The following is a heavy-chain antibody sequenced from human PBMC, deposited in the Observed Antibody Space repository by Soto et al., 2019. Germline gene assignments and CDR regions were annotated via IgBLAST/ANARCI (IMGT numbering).Heavy chain of an antibody. CDR1: GFTVSSNY. CDR3: AKDTRHDAFDI. J-gene: IGHJ3*02. V-gene: IGHV3-23*01. Sequence: GGSLRLSCAASGFTVSSNYMSWVRQAPGKGLEWVSAISGSGGSTYYADSVKGRFTISRDNSKNTLYLQMNSLRAEDTAVYYCAKDTRHDAFDIWGQGTMVTVSS. CDR2: ISGSGGST.